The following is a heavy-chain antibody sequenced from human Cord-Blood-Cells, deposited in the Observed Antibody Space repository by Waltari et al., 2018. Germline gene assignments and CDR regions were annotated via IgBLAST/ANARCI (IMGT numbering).Heavy chain of an antibody. CDR1: GGTFSSYA. V-gene: IGHV1-69*01. CDR3: ARAITIFGVVIEYFQH. D-gene: IGHD3-3*01. Sequence: QVQLVQSGAEVKKPGSSVKVSCKASGGTFSSYAISWVRQAPGQGLEWMGGIIPIFGTANYAQKFQGRVTITADESTSTAYMELSSLRSEDTAVYYCARAITIFGVVIEYFQHWGQGTLVTVSS. J-gene: IGHJ1*01. CDR2: IIPIFGTA.